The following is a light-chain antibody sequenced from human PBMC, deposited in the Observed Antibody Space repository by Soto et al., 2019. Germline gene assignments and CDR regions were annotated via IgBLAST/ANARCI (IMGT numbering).Light chain of an antibody. V-gene: IGKV2-24*01. CDR2: RIS. CDR1: EGLVHNNGNTY. CDR3: MQATHFPRT. J-gene: IGKJ1*01. Sequence: DIVLTETPLSSPVTLGQPASISCRSSEGLVHNNGNTYLSWLHQRPGQPPRLLIYRISNRFSGVPDRFSGSGAGTDLTLKTSRVESEDVGVYYCMQATHFPRTFGLGTKVEVK.